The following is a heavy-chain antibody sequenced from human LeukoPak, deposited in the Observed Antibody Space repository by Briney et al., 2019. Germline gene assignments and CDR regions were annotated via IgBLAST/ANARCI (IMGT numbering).Heavy chain of an antibody. CDR3: ARDNSVRDEAWWFNP. CDR2: ISPSGGST. D-gene: IGHD5-24*01. J-gene: IGHJ5*02. V-gene: IGHV1-46*01. CDR1: GYTFTSNY. Sequence: ASVKVSFKAFGYTFTSNYMRWVRQAPGQGPEWMGVISPSGGSTTYAQKFQGRVTLTRDMSTSTDYLELSSLRSEDTAVYYCARDNSVRDEAWWFNPWGQGTLVTVSS.